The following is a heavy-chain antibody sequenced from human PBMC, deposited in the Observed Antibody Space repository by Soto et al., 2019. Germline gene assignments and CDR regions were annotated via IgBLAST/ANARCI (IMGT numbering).Heavy chain of an antibody. CDR1: GFTFSSYW. Sequence: EVQLVESGGGLVQPGGSLRLSCAASGFTFSSYWMSWVRQAPGKGLEWVANIKEDGSEKYYVDPVKGRFTISRDNVKSSLYLQMNSLRAEDTAVHYCARGEGRTSGCFDCWGQGTLVTVSS. J-gene: IGHJ4*02. V-gene: IGHV3-7*01. D-gene: IGHD6-19*01. CDR3: ARGEGRTSGCFDC. CDR2: IKEDGSEK.